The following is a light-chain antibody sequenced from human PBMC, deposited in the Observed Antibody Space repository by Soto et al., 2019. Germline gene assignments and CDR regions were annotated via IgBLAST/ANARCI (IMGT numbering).Light chain of an antibody. Sequence: DIQMTQSPSSLSASVGDRVTITCQASQDINNYLNWYQQKPGKAPKLLIYETSNLETGVPSRFGGSGSGTDFTFTISSLQPEDIATYYCQHYANFPLTFGGGTKV. J-gene: IGKJ4*01. CDR2: ETS. V-gene: IGKV1-33*01. CDR3: QHYANFPLT. CDR1: QDINNY.